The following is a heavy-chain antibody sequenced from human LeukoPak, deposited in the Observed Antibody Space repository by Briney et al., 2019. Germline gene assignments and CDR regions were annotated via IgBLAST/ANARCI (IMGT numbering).Heavy chain of an antibody. CDR1: GFTFSSYG. CDR2: IWYDGSNK. V-gene: IGHV3-33*01. CDR3: AREAITMIVVARRGYYFDY. D-gene: IGHD3-22*01. Sequence: GGSLRLSCAASGFTFSSYGMHWVRQAPGKGLEWVAVIWYDGSNKYCADSVKGRFTISRDNSKNTLYLQMNSLRAEDTAVYYCAREAITMIVVARRGYYFDYWGQGTLVTVSS. J-gene: IGHJ4*02.